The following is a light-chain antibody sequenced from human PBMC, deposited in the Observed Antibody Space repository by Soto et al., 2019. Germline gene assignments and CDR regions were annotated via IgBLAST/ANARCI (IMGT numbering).Light chain of an antibody. CDR3: ISFAGSFYWV. CDR2: EVS. CDR1: SSDVGGYNY. Sequence: QSALTQPPSASGSPGQSVTISCTGTSSDVGGYNYVSWYQQHPGKAPKLMIYEVSKRPSVVPDRFSGSKSGNTASLTVSGLQAEDEADYYCISFAGSFYWVFGGGTQLTVL. J-gene: IGLJ2*01. V-gene: IGLV2-8*01.